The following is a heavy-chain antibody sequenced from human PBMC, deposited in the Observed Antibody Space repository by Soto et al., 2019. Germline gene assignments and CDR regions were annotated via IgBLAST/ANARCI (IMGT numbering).Heavy chain of an antibody. J-gene: IGHJ6*03. CDR1: GGSITGGFSY. D-gene: IGHD1-26*01. V-gene: IGHV4-31*03. CDR3: ARSLPGGTVFYMDI. Sequence: QLQLRESGPGLVQPAQTLSLTCTVAGGSITGGFSYWTWVRQHPGKGLEWVGHIYYSGTAYYNPSLKSRVAIAVDPSQNRFSLKLASVTAADTAIYFCARSLPGGTVFYMDIWGEGTTVTVSS. CDR2: IYYSGTA.